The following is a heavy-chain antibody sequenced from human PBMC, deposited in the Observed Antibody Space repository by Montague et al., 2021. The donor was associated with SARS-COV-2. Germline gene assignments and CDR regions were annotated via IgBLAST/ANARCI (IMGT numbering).Heavy chain of an antibody. Sequence: ETLSLTCAVYVGSFSGHYWSWIRQPPGKGLEWVSSISSSSSYIYYADSVKGRFTISRDNAKNSLYLQMNSLRAEDTAVYYCASYQNYYYYYGMDVWGQGTTVTVSS. CDR3: ASYQNYYYYYGMDV. CDR2: ISSSSSYI. J-gene: IGHJ6*02. V-gene: IGHV3-21*01. CDR1: VGSFSGHY. D-gene: IGHD2-2*01.